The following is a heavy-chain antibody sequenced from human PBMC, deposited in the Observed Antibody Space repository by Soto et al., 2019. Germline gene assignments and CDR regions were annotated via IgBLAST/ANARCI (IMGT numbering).Heavy chain of an antibody. CDR1: GYTFTSYG. Sequence: ASVKVSCKASGYTFTSYGISWVRQAPGQGPEWVGWVSAYIGTTYYPQKLQGRVTMTADTSTNTAYMKLSSVTAADTAVYYCARKVVTGKNFDYWGQGTLVTVSS. V-gene: IGHV1-18*01. J-gene: IGHJ4*02. CDR2: VSAYIGTT. D-gene: IGHD3-22*01. CDR3: ARKVVTGKNFDY.